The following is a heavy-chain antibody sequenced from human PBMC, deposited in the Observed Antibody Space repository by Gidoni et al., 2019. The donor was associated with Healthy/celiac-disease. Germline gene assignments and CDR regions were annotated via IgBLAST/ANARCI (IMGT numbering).Heavy chain of an antibody. Sequence: EVQLVESGGGLVKPGGSLRLSCAASGFTFSSYSMNWVRQAPGKGLEWVSSISSSSSYIYYADSVKGRFTISRDNAKNSLYLQMNSLRAEDTAVYYCAREFRYSSGWLDYWGQGTLVTVSS. CDR3: AREFRYSSGWLDY. V-gene: IGHV3-21*01. J-gene: IGHJ4*02. CDR2: ISSSSSYI. CDR1: GFTFSSYS. D-gene: IGHD6-19*01.